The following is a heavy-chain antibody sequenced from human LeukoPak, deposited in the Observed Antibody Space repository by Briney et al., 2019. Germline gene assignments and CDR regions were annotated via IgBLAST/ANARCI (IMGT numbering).Heavy chain of an antibody. V-gene: IGHV4-39*01. CDR2: IYYSGST. CDR1: GGSISSSSYY. D-gene: IGHD3-3*01. Sequence: PSETQSLTCTVSGGSISSSSYYWGWIRQPPGKGLEWIGSIYYSGSTYYNPSLKSRVTISVDTSKNQFSLKLSSVTAADTAVYYCARQALRFLKWLAYYYYMDVWGKGTTVTVSS. J-gene: IGHJ6*03. CDR3: ARQALRFLKWLAYYYYMDV.